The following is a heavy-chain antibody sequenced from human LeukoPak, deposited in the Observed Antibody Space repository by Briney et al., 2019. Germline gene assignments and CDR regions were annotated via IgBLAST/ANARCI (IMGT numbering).Heavy chain of an antibody. Sequence: GGSLRLSCAASGFTFSSYSMHWVRQAPGKGPEWVSSISSSRSYIYYADSVKGRFTISRDNAKNSLYLQMNSLRAEDTAVFYCARDELDSSGYFDYWGQGTLVTVSS. CDR1: GFTFSSYS. CDR3: ARDELDSSGYFDY. D-gene: IGHD3-22*01. V-gene: IGHV3-21*01. J-gene: IGHJ4*02. CDR2: ISSSRSYI.